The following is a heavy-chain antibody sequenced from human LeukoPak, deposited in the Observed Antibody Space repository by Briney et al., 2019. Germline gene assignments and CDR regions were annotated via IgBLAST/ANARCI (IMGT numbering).Heavy chain of an antibody. CDR3: ASIWSGSLDY. V-gene: IGHV3-21*01. CDR2: ITTSSQI. Sequence: GGSLRLSCAASGLTFSRYSMNWVRQAPGKGLEWVSSITTSSQIYYADSVKGRFSISRDNAKSSLYLQMNSLRAEDTAVYYCASIWSGSLDYWGQGTLVTVSS. D-gene: IGHD3-3*01. CDR1: GLTFSRYS. J-gene: IGHJ4*02.